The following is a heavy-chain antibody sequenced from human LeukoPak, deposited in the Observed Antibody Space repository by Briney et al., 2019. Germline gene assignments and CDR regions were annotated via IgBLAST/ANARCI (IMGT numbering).Heavy chain of an antibody. CDR3: AKGGSSGWYHLDF. V-gene: IGHV3-23*01. D-gene: IGHD6-19*01. CDR1: GVTFSSYA. Sequence: GGSLRLSCAASGVTFSSYAMSWVRQAPGKGLDWVSLISDSVGGTYYADSVKGRFTISRDNSKNTLYLQMNSLRAEDTAVYYCAKGGSSGWYHLDFWGQGTLVTVSS. J-gene: IGHJ4*02. CDR2: ISDSVGGT.